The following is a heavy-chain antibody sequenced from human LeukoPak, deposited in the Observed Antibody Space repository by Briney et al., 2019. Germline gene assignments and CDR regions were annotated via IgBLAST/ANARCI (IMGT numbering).Heavy chain of an antibody. CDR3: ARALGVVGGNLYGMDV. D-gene: IGHD4-23*01. CDR2: IYHSGRT. CDR1: GVSLSGGAYS. V-gene: IGHV4-30-2*01. Sequence: SGTLSLTCAVSGVSLSGGAYSWGWLRPPPGRGLELIGYIYHSGRTYTNPSLKSRVTISVDRSKNQFSLKLSSVTAADTAVYYCARALGVVGGNLYGMDVWGRGSTVTVSS. J-gene: IGHJ6*04.